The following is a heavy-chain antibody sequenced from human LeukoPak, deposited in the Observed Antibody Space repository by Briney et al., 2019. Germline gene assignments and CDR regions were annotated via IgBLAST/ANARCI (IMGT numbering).Heavy chain of an antibody. D-gene: IGHD3-22*01. Sequence: GGSLRLSCAASGFTFSSYEMNWVRQAPGKELEWVSTITTDGTSTYYTDSVKGRFTISRDNSKNTLYLQMNSLRAEDTAIYYCAKVADYSESSGYYYRRIGVFDYWGQGTLVTVSS. J-gene: IGHJ4*02. CDR1: GFTFSSYE. CDR3: AKVADYSESSGYYYRRIGVFDY. CDR2: ITTDGTST. V-gene: IGHV3-23*01.